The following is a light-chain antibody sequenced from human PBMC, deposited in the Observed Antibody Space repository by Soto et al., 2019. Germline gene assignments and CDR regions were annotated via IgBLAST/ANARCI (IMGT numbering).Light chain of an antibody. CDR3: HQRSNWPIT. CDR2: NAF. Sequence: EIVLTHSPATLSLSPGERATLSCRASQSVTTYVAWYQQKPGQAPRLLIYNAFNRATGIPARFSGSGSGTDFTLTISSLEPEDFAVYYCHQRSNWPITFGQGTRLEIK. CDR1: QSVTTY. J-gene: IGKJ5*01. V-gene: IGKV3-11*01.